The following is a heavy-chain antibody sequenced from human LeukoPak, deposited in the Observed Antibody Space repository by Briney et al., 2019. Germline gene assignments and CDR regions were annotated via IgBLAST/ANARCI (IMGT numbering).Heavy chain of an antibody. V-gene: IGHV3-30*18. Sequence: GGPLTLSCAASGFTFSNCGMHWVRQAPGKGLEWVAIISYDGSNQYYADSVKGRFTISRDNSKNTLYLQMNSLRAEDTAVYYCAKSCLDTYYDTLTGSDYWGQGTLVTVSS. CDR3: AKSCLDTYYDTLTGSDY. CDR2: ISYDGSNQ. J-gene: IGHJ4*02. CDR1: GFTFSNCG. D-gene: IGHD3-9*01.